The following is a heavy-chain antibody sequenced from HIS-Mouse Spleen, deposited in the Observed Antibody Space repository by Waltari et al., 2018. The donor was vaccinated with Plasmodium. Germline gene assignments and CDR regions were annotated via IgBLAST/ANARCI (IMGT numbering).Heavy chain of an antibody. Sequence: EVQLVESGGGLVQPGGSLRLSCAASGFPFSSYWMSWVRQAPGKGLEWVANIKQDGSEKYYVDSVKGRFTISRDNAKNSLYLQMNSLRAEDTAVYYCARDRRGYWYFDLWGRGTLVTVSS. CDR2: IKQDGSEK. CDR1: GFPFSSYW. D-gene: IGHD5-12*01. CDR3: ARDRRGYWYFDL. J-gene: IGHJ2*01. V-gene: IGHV3-7*01.